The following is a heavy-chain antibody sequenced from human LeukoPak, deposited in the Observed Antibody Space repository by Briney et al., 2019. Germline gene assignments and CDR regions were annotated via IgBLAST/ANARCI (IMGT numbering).Heavy chain of an antibody. CDR2: ISGSGGST. D-gene: IGHD3-10*01. CDR1: GFTFSSYA. J-gene: IGHJ4*02. CDR3: AKSHLLLWFGEFASNFDY. V-gene: IGHV3-23*01. Sequence: GGSLRLSCAASGFTFSSYAMSWVRQAPGKGLEWVSAISGSGGSTYYADSVKGRFTISRDNSKNTLYLQMNSLRAEDTAVYYCAKSHLLLWFGEFASNFDYWGQGTLVTVSS.